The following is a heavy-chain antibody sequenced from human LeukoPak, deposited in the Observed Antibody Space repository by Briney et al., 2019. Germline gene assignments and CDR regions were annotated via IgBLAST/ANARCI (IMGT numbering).Heavy chain of an antibody. Sequence: GESLKISCKISGYILTRNWIGWVRQVPGKGLEWMGLVYPGDYSDTKYSPSFQGQVTFSVDKSISTAYLQWSSLKASDTAMYYCARFGYTSSLDYRGQGTLVTVSS. CDR2: VYPGDYSDT. CDR1: GYILTRNW. D-gene: IGHD6-13*01. V-gene: IGHV5-51*01. CDR3: ARFGYTSSLDY. J-gene: IGHJ4*02.